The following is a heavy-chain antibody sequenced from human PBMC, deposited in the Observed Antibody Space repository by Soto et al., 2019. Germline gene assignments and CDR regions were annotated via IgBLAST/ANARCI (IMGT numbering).Heavy chain of an antibody. CDR3: ARAYGGNSGVFDY. CDR2: INHSGST. J-gene: IGHJ4*02. Sequence: QVQLQQWGAGLLKPSETLSLTCAVYGRSFSGYYWSWIRQPPGKGLEWIGEINHSGSTNYNPSLKSRVTISVDTSPIQFSLNLSSVTAADTAVYYCARAYGGNSGVFDYWGQGTLVTVSS. V-gene: IGHV4-34*01. D-gene: IGHD4-17*01. CDR1: GRSFSGYY.